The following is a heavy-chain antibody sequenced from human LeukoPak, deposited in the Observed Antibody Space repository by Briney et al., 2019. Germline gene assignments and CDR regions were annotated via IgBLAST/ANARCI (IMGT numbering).Heavy chain of an antibody. Sequence: PSETLSLTCTVSGGSISSGGYYWSWIRQHPGKGLEWIGYIYYSGSTYYNPSLKSRVTISVDTSKNQFSLKLSSVTAADTAVYYCARTYDSRHNWFDPWGQGTLVTVSS. V-gene: IGHV4-31*03. D-gene: IGHD3-10*01. CDR1: GGSISSGGYY. CDR3: ARTYDSRHNWFDP. J-gene: IGHJ5*02. CDR2: IYYSGST.